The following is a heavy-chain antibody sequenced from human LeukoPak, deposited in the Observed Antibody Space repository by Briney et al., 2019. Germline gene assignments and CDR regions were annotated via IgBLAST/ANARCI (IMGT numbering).Heavy chain of an antibody. J-gene: IGHJ4*02. CDR1: GFTFSSYS. D-gene: IGHD3-22*01. CDR3: ARGDGYYDSSGYFDY. Sequence: GGSLRLSCAASGFTFSSYSMNWVRQAPGKGLEWVSSISSSSSYIYYADSVKGRFTISRDNAKNSLYLQMNSLRAEDTAVYYCARGDGYYDSSGYFDYWGREPWSPSPQ. CDR2: ISSSSSYI. V-gene: IGHV3-21*01.